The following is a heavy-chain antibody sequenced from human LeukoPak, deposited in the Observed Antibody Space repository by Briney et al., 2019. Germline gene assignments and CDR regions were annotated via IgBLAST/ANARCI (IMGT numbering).Heavy chain of an antibody. D-gene: IGHD1-26*01. CDR3: ARGVGNWLDP. J-gene: IGHJ5*02. V-gene: IGHV4-61*01. CDR2: IYYSGST. CDR1: GGSVSSGSYY. Sequence: SETLSLTCTVSGGSVSSGSYYWSWIRQPPGKGLEWIGYIYYSGSTNYNPSLKSRVTISVDTSKNQFSLKLSSVTAADTAVYYCARGVGNWLDPWGQGTLVTVSS.